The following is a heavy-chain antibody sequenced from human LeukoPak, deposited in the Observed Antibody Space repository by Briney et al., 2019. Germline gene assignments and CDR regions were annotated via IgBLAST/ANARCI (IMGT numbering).Heavy chain of an antibody. Sequence: GGSLRLSCGASGFTFSSYAMSWVRQAPGKGLEWVSTISNSDYSTYYADSVKGRFTISRANSENTLYLQMNNLRAEDTAVYYCAKATGYLLWGQGTLVTVSS. CDR1: GFTFSSYA. V-gene: IGHV3-23*01. J-gene: IGHJ4*02. CDR3: AKATGYLL. CDR2: ISNSDYST. D-gene: IGHD1-14*01.